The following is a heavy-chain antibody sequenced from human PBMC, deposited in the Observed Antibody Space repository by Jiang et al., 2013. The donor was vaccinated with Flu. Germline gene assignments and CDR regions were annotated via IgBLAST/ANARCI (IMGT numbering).Heavy chain of an antibody. CDR1: GFTFSSYV. V-gene: IGHV3-64D*06. Sequence: QLVESGGGLVQPGGSLRLSCSASGFTFSSYVMHWVRQAPGKGLDFVASISRNGDTTYYANSVKGRFTSSRDNFENTLYLQMSSLRVEDTAVYYCVRDRPHIFVYDSFDIWGQGTMVSVSS. J-gene: IGHJ3*02. CDR2: ISRNGDTT. CDR3: VRDRPHIFVYDSFDI. D-gene: IGHD3-9*01.